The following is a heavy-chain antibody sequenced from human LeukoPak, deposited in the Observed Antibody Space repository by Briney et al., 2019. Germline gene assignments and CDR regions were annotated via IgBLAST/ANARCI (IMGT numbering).Heavy chain of an antibody. D-gene: IGHD2/OR15-2a*01. Sequence: GESLKISCAASGFTFDDYAMHWVRQAPGKGLEWVSFISGDGGSTYYADSVKGRFTISRDNSKNSLYLQKNSLRTEDTALYYCASNPVSMAFDYWGQGTLVTVSS. CDR2: ISGDGGST. CDR3: ASNPVSMAFDY. CDR1: GFTFDDYA. J-gene: IGHJ4*02. V-gene: IGHV3-43*02.